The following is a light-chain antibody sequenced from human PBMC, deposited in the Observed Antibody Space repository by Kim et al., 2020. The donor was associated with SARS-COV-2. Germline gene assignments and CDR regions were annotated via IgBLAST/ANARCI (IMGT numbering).Light chain of an antibody. CDR1: SSDVGSYNL. CDR2: EVS. V-gene: IGLV2-23*02. J-gene: IGLJ1*01. CDR3: CSYAGRSTYV. Sequence: QPVLTQPASVSGSPGQSITISCTGTSSDVGSYNLVSWYQQYPGKAPKLMIYEVSKRPSGVSNRFSGSKSGNTASLTISGLQAEDEADYYCCSYAGRSTYVFGTGTKVTVL.